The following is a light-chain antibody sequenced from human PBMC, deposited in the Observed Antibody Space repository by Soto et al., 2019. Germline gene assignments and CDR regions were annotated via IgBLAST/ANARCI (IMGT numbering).Light chain of an antibody. J-gene: IGKJ1*01. CDR2: DAS. V-gene: IGKV1-5*01. Sequence: DIQMTQSPSTLSPSVGDRVTITCRASRSISDWLAWYQQKPGKAPKLLIFDASSLKSGVPSRFSGSGSGTEFSLTISGRQTDDVATYYCLQYSSHSWTFGQGTKVEIK. CDR1: RSISDW. CDR3: LQYSSHSWT.